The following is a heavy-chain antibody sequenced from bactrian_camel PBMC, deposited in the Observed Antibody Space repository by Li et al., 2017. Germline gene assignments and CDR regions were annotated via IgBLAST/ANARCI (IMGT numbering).Heavy chain of an antibody. V-gene: IGHV3S40*01. CDR1: GFTFSTTS. CDR2: IDSGGGS. Sequence: DVQLVESGEGLVQPGGSLRLSCAASGFTFSTTSMFWVRQAPGKGLEYVTAIDSGGGSYYPDSVKGRFSTSRDNANNTVYLQMNSLLPEDTAVYYCVRNVNTDTFDDWGRGTQVTVS. J-gene: IGHJ4*01. CDR3: VRNVNTDTFDD.